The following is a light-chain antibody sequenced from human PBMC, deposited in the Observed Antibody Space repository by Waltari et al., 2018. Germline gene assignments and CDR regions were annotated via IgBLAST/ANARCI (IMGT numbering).Light chain of an antibody. V-gene: IGKV1-39*01. Sequence: DIQMTQSPSSLSASVGDRVTITCRASQTINKSLNRYHQQPGKAPKLLIYDASNLQSGAPSRFSGSGSGTDFTLTISGLRPDDFATYYCQQSYKTPLTFGGGTKIEIK. CDR3: QQSYKTPLT. CDR2: DAS. J-gene: IGKJ4*01. CDR1: QTINKS.